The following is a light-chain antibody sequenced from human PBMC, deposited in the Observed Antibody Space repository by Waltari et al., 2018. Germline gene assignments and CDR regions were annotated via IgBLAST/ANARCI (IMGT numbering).Light chain of an antibody. CDR2: GAS. J-gene: IGKJ1*01. CDR3: QQYGSSPRT. CDR1: QSVSSSY. V-gene: IGKV3-20*01. Sequence: EIVLTQSPGTLSLSPGERATLSCRASQSVSSSYLAWYQQKPGQAPWLLLYGASSRATGIPDRFSGSGSGTDFTLTISRLEPEDFAVYYCQQYGSSPRTFGQGTKVEIK.